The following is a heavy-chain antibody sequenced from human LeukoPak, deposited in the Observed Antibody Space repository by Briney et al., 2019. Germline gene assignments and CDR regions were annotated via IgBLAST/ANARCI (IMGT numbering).Heavy chain of an antibody. Sequence: PGGSLRLSCAASGFTFDDYGMSWVRQAPGKGLEWVSGINWNGGSTGYADSVKGRFTISRDNAKNSLYLQMNSLRAEDTAVYYCAKAGRYYGSGSYVPWFDPWGQGTLVTVSS. CDR3: AKAGRYYGSGSYVPWFDP. CDR2: INWNGGST. D-gene: IGHD3-10*01. V-gene: IGHV3-20*04. J-gene: IGHJ5*02. CDR1: GFTFDDYG.